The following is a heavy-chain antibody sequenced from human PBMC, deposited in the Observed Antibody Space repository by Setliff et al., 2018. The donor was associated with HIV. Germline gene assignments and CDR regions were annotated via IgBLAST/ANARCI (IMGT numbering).Heavy chain of an antibody. J-gene: IGHJ4*02. V-gene: IGHV3-74*01. CDR1: GFSFESHW. D-gene: IGHD5-12*01. Sequence: GSLRLSCAASGFSFESHWMHWVRQSPGKGLVWISRISGDGTRTAYADSAKGRFTISRDNAGNSLYLQMNNLRAEDTALYFCARSVDGYFDYWGQGALVTVSS. CDR2: ISGDGTRT. CDR3: ARSVDGYFDY.